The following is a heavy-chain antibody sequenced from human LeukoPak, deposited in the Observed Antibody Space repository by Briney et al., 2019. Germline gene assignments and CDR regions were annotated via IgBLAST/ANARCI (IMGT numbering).Heavy chain of an antibody. CDR2: IHYSGST. J-gene: IGHJ4*02. CDR3: ARRGDCSSTSCNHVDY. V-gene: IGHV4-39*02. Sequence: SETLSLTCIVSGGSISSSSYNWDWIRQPPGKGLEWIGTIHYSGSTYYNPSLKSRVTISVDTSKNHFSLKLSSVTAADTAMYYCARRGDCSSTSCNHVDYWGQGTLVTVSS. CDR1: GGSISSSSYN. D-gene: IGHD2-2*01.